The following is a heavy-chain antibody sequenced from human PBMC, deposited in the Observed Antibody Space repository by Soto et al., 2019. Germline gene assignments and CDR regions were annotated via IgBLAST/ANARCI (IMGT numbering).Heavy chain of an antibody. Sequence: QVHLVQSGAEVKKPGASVKVSCKGSGYIFTTYGITWVRQAPGQGLEWMGWISAHNGNTNYAQKPQGRVTVTRDTSTSTAYMELSNLRSDDTAVYYWARGRYGDYWGQRDLVPVSS. V-gene: IGHV1-18*01. J-gene: IGHJ4*02. D-gene: IGHD1-1*01. CDR2: ISAHNGNT. CDR3: ARGRYGDY. CDR1: GYIFTTYG.